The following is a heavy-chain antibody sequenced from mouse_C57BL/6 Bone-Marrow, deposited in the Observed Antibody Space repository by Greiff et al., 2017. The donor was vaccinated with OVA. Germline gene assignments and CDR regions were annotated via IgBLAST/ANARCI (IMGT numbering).Heavy chain of an antibody. D-gene: IGHD1-1*01. J-gene: IGHJ4*01. CDR1: GFTFSDYY. Sequence: EVQLVESGGGLVQLGGSLKLSCAASGFTFSDYYMYWVRQTPEKRLEWVAYISNGGGSTYYPDTVKGRFTISRDNAKNTLYLQMSRLKSEDTAMYYCARRGSSLYYYAMDYWGQGTSVTVSS. CDR2: ISNGGGST. V-gene: IGHV5-12*01. CDR3: ARRGSSLYYYAMDY.